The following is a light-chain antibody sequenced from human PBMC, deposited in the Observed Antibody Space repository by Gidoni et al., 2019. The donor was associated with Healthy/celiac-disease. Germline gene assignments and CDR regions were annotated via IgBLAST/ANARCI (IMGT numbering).Light chain of an antibody. CDR3: QSYDSSNPVV. CDR2: EDN. CDR1: SGSIASNY. V-gene: IGLV6-57*04. J-gene: IGLJ2*01. Sequence: MLTQPHSVSESPGKTVTISCTRSSGSIASNYVQWYQQRPGSAPTTVIYEDNQRPSGVPDRFSGSIDSSSNSASLTISGLKTEDAADYYCQSYDSSNPVVFGGGTKLTVL.